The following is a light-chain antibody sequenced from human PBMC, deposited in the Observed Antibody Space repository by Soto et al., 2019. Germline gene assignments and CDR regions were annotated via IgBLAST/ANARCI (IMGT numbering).Light chain of an antibody. CDR2: PAS. J-gene: IGKJ1*01. CDR1: PSIGIN. CDR3: PQRYSTPPT. V-gene: IGKV1-39*01. Sequence: DIQMTQSPSSLSASEGDRFPIICGARPSIGINLNWYQQKPGKAPKLLIYPASSLQSGVPSRFSGSGSGTAFTLTISSLQPEDFATYYCPQRYSTPPTLGQGTKVEIK.